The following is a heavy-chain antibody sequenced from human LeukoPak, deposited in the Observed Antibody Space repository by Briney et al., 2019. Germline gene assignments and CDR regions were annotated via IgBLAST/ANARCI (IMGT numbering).Heavy chain of an antibody. J-gene: IGHJ4*02. D-gene: IGHD2-2*01. CDR1: GSTFSGSE. CDR2: ISSSSSYI. Sequence: GILRLSCAASGSTFSGSEMNWVRQAPGKGLEWVSSISSSSSYIYYADSVKGRFTISRDNAKNSLYLQMNSLRAEDTAVYYCAREDCSSTSCFGFDYWGQGTLVTVSS. V-gene: IGHV3-21*01. CDR3: AREDCSSTSCFGFDY.